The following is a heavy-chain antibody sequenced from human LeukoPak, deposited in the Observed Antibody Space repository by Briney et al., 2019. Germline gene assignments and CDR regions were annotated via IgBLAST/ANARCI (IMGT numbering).Heavy chain of an antibody. CDR1: GFTFSSYW. J-gene: IGHJ4*02. D-gene: IGHD3-10*01. CDR2: IKQDGSEK. Sequence: GGSLRLSCAASGFTFSSYWMSWVRQAPGKGLEWVANIKQDGSEKYYVDSVKGRFTISRDNSKNTLYLKMNSLRAEDTAVYYCAKDGLWFGELIWGQGTLVTVSS. CDR3: AKDGLWFGELI. V-gene: IGHV3-7*03.